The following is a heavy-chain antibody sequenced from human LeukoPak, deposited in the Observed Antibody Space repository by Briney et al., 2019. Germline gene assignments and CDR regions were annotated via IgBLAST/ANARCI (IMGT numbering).Heavy chain of an antibody. CDR3: ARLSAYYYGSYFYYYMDV. D-gene: IGHD3-10*01. CDR1: GFTFSSYG. Sequence: GRSLRLSCAASGFTFSSYGMHWVRQAPGKGPEWVANIRQDESERYFADSVKGRFTISRDNAKKSVYLHMSSPRAEDTALYYCARLSAYYYGSYFYYYMDVWGKGTTVTVSS. J-gene: IGHJ6*03. CDR2: IRQDESER. V-gene: IGHV3-7*01.